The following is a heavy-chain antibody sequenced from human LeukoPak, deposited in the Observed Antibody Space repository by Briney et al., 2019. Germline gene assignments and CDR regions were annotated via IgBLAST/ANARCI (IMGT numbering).Heavy chain of an antibody. D-gene: IGHD1-20*01. J-gene: IGHJ4*02. V-gene: IGHV1-18*01. CDR1: GYTFTNYG. CDR2: ISTYNGNT. Sequence: ASVKVSCKASGYTFTNYGISWVRQAPGQGREWMGWISTYNGNTNYAQNLQGRVTMTTDTSTSTAYMELRSLRSDDTAVYYCARDHNWNPLVYWGQGTLVTVSS. CDR3: ARDHNWNPLVY.